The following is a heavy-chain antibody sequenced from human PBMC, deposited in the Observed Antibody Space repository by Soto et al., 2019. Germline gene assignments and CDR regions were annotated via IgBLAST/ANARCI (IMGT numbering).Heavy chain of an antibody. CDR3: ARDPYYGAIDY. V-gene: IGHV3-7*01. J-gene: IGHJ4*02. D-gene: IGHD3-10*01. Sequence: EVELVESGGGLVQPGGSLRLSCVASGFSFRSSWMSWVRQVPGRGLEWVAQLNPDGSTKANVDAVKGRVTISRDNAKNSLYLQMNSLRVEDTAVYYCARDPYYGAIDYWGQGTLVTVSS. CDR2: LNPDGSTK. CDR1: GFSFRSSW.